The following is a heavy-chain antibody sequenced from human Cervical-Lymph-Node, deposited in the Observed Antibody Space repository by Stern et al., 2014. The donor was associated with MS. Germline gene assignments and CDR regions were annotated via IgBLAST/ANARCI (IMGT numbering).Heavy chain of an antibody. CDR2: IWYDGNNK. J-gene: IGHJ4*02. Sequence: QVQLVQSGGGVVQPGRSLRLSCEASGFRFSAYGMNWVRQAPGKGLEWVAIIWYDGNNKYYGDSVRGRFTISRDDSKNTLYLQMNSLRAEDTAVYYCARIHSSTTGYFDYWGQGALVTVSS. D-gene: IGHD1-14*01. CDR3: ARIHSSTTGYFDY. V-gene: IGHV3-33*01. CDR1: GFRFSAYG.